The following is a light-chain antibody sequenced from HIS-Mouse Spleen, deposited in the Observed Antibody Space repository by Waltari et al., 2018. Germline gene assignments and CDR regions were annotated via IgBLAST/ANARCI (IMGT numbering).Light chain of an antibody. CDR3: NSRDSSGNHWV. CDR1: SLRSYY. J-gene: IGLJ3*02. V-gene: IGLV3-19*01. CDR2: GKN. Sequence: SSELTQDHAVSVALGQTVRITGQGDSLRSYYASWYQQKPGQAPVLVIYGKNNRPSGIPDRFSGSSSGNTASLTITGAQAEDEADYYCNSRDSSGNHWVFGGGTKLTVL.